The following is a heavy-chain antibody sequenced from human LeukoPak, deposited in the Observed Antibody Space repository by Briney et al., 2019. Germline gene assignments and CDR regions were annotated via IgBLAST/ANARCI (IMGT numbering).Heavy chain of an antibody. J-gene: IGHJ6*03. Sequence: PGGSLRLSCAASGFTFSSYAMSWVRQAPGKGLEWVSAISGSGGSTYYADSVKGRFTISRDNSKNTLYLQMNSLRAEDTAVYYCAKGVPTVTTSRQSLGYYYYMDVWGKGTTVTVSS. CDR3: AKGVPTVTTSRQSLGYYYYMDV. CDR2: ISGSGGST. V-gene: IGHV3-23*01. D-gene: IGHD4-17*01. CDR1: GFTFSSYA.